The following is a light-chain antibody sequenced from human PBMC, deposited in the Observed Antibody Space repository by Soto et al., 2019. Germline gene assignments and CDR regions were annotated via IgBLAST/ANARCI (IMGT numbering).Light chain of an antibody. Sequence: DIVMTQSPDSLAVSLGERATINCKSSQSLLYSSNNKNYLAWYQQKPGQPPKLLIYWASTRESGVPDRFSGSGSVTDFTLTISSLQAEDVAVYYCQQYFDTPWLTFGGGTKVEIK. CDR1: QSLLYSSNNKNY. J-gene: IGKJ4*01. CDR2: WAS. V-gene: IGKV4-1*01. CDR3: QQYFDTPWLT.